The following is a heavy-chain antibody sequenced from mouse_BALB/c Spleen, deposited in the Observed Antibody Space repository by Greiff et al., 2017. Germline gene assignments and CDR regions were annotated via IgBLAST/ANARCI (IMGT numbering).Heavy chain of an antibody. J-gene: IGHJ4*01. V-gene: IGHV5-9-4*01. CDR1: GFTFSSYA. CDR2: ISSGGSYT. Sequence: EVQVVESGGGLVKPGGSLKLSCAASGFTFSSYAMSWVRQSPEKRLEWVAEISSGGSYTYYPDTVTGRFTISRDNAKNTLYLEMSSLRSEDTAMYYCARGQRRRGIYAMDYWGQGTSVTVSS. CDR3: ARGQRRRGIYAMDY. D-gene: IGHD2-12*01.